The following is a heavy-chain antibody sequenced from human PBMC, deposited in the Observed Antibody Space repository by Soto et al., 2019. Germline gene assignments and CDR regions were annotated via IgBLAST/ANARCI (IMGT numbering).Heavy chain of an antibody. Sequence: GGSLRVACAAGGLTCSSYAMSGVGQAPGRGLEWVAGTGDDGADKYYAASVKGRFTISRDNSQNMVYLLLNGLRSDDTAVYYCVKDEDQWLDHWGQVTLVTVSS. J-gene: IGHJ4*02. CDR3: VKDEDQWLDH. CDR1: GLTCSSYA. CDR2: TGDDGADK. D-gene: IGHD5-12*01. V-gene: IGHV3-23*01.